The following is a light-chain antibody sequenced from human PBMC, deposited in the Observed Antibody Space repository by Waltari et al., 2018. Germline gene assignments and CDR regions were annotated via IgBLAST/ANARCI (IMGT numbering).Light chain of an antibody. CDR3: QQRVHWPMYT. CDR2: DAS. J-gene: IGKJ2*01. CDR1: QSVSNY. Sequence: EIVLTQSPPTLSLSPGERATLSCRASQSVSNYLAWYQQRPGQAPRVLIYDASSRATCIPTRFSGSGSGTDFTLTISSLQPEDSAVYYCQQRVHWPMYTFGQGTKLEIK. V-gene: IGKV3-11*01.